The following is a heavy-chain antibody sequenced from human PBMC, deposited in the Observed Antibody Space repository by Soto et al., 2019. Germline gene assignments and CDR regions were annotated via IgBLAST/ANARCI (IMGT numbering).Heavy chain of an antibody. CDR2: TYYRSKWYN. V-gene: IGHV6-1*01. CDR3: ARDRPSYRSEKKNAFDI. Sequence: SQTLSLTCAISGDSVSSNSASWNWIRQSPSRGLEWLGRTYYRSKWYNDYAVSVKSRITINPDTSKNQFSLQLNSVTPEDTAVYYCARDRPSYRSEKKNAFDIWGQGTMVTVSS. CDR1: GDSVSSNSAS. J-gene: IGHJ3*02. D-gene: IGHD1-26*01.